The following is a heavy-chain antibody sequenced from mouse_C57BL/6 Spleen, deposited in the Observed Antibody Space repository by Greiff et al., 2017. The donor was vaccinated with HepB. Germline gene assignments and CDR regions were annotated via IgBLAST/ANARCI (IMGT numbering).Heavy chain of an antibody. V-gene: IGHV3-6*01. Sequence: EVQLQESGPGLVKPSQSLSLTCSVTGYSITSGYYWNWIRQFPGNKLEWMGYISYDGSNNYNPSLKNRISITRDTSKNQFFLKLNSVTTEDTATYYCARENYDYDLYYFDYWGQGTTLTVSS. CDR1: GYSITSGYY. CDR3: ARENYDYDLYYFDY. CDR2: ISYDGSN. D-gene: IGHD2-4*01. J-gene: IGHJ2*01.